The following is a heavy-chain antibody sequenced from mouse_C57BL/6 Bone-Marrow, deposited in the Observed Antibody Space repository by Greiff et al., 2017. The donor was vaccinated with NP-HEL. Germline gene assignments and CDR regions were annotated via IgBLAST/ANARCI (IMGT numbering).Heavy chain of an antibody. Sequence: QVHVKQSGPELVKPGASVKISCKASGYAFGSSWMNWVKQRPGKGLEWIGRIYPGDGDTNYNGKFKGKATLTADKSSSTAYMQLSSLTSEDSAVYFCARDYYYGSSFYAMDYWGQGTSVTVSS. J-gene: IGHJ4*01. CDR1: GYAFGSSW. D-gene: IGHD1-1*01. CDR3: ARDYYYGSSFYAMDY. CDR2: IYPGDGDT. V-gene: IGHV1-82*01.